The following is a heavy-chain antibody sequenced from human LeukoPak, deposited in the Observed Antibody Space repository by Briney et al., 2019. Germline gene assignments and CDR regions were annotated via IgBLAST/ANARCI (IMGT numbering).Heavy chain of an antibody. D-gene: IGHD5-18*01. J-gene: IGHJ6*03. CDR3: AREDRGYSYLFYYYYYYMDV. V-gene: IGHV3-7*01. CDR2: IKQDGSEK. CDR1: GFTFSSYW. Sequence: PGGALRLSCAASGFTFSSYWMSWVRQAPGKGLEWVANIKQDGSEKYYVDSVKGRFTISRDNAKNSLYLQMNSLRAEDTAVYYCAREDRGYSYLFYYYYYYMDVWGKGTTLTVSS.